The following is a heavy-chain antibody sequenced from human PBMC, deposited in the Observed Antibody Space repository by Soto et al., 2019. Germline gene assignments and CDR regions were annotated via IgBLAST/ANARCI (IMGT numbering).Heavy chain of an antibody. CDR3: ARAPRDFWSGSLFY. D-gene: IGHD3-3*01. V-gene: IGHV1-3*01. CDR2: INPDNGNT. CDR1: GYTFTRYT. J-gene: IGHJ4*02. Sequence: ASVKVSCKASGYTFTRYTMNWVRQAPGQRLEWMGWINPDNGNTKSSQKFQDRVIITRDTSASTAYMELSSLRSEDTAVYYCARAPRDFWSGSLFYWGQGTLVTVSS.